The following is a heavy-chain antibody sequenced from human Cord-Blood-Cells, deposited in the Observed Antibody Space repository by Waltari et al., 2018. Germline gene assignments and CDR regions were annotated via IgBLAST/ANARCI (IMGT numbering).Heavy chain of an antibody. CDR1: GGSISSYS. CDR2: IYYSGST. Sequence: QLQLQESGPGLVKPSETLSLTCTVSGGSISSYSWSWIRQPPGKGLEWIGYIYYSGSTNYNPSLKSRVTISVDTSKNQFSLKLSSVTAADTAVYYCARDRSSSGDNWFDPWGQGTLVTVSS. D-gene: IGHD6-6*01. V-gene: IGHV4-59*01. J-gene: IGHJ5*02. CDR3: ARDRSSSGDNWFDP.